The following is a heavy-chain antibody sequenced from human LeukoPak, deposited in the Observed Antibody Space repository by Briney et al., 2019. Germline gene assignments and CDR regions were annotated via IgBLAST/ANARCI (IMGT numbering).Heavy chain of an antibody. Sequence: APVKVSCKASGYTFTNYDINWVRQATGQGLEWMGWMNPNSGDTAYAQRFQGRVTITRNTSISTAYMELSSLRSEDTTVYYCAREDYYDSGSTDYWGQGTLVTVSS. CDR1: GYTFTNYD. CDR3: AREDYYDSGSTDY. D-gene: IGHD3-22*01. CDR2: MNPNSGDT. J-gene: IGHJ4*02. V-gene: IGHV1-8*03.